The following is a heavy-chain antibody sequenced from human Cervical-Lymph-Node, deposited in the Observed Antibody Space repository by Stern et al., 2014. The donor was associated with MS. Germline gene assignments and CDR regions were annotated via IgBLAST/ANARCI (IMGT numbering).Heavy chain of an antibody. CDR1: GFTFSSYW. CDR2: INSDGSST. J-gene: IGHJ3*02. CDR3: ARDHLESGLRFLPVEAFDI. Sequence: VQLVESGGGLVQPGGSLRLSCAASGFTFSSYWMHWVRPAPGKGLVWVSRINSDGSSTSYADSVKGRFTISRDNAKNTLYLQMNSLRGEDTAVYYCARDHLESGLRFLPVEAFDIWGQGTMVTVSS. V-gene: IGHV3-74*01. D-gene: IGHD3-3*01.